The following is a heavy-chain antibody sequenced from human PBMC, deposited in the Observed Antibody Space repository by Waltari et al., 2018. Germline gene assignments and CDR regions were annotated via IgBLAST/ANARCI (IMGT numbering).Heavy chain of an antibody. J-gene: IGHJ4*02. Sequence: QVQLVESGGGVVQPGRSLRLSCAASGFTFSSYGTHWIRQAPGKGLEWVAVISYDGSNKYYADSVKGRFTISRDNSKNTLYLQMNSLRAEDTAVYYCSRPPGHDFWSGFDYWGQGTLVTVSS. CDR3: SRPPGHDFWSGFDY. D-gene: IGHD3-3*01. CDR2: ISYDGSNK. CDR1: GFTFSSYG. V-gene: IGHV3-30*03.